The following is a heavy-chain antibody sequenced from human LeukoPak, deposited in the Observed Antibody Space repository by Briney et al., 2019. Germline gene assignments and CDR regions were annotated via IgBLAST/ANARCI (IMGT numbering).Heavy chain of an antibody. J-gene: IGHJ4*02. CDR2: ISGSGGST. CDR3: VRDNPRCCGVIPANIDDY. Sequence: GGSLRLSCAASGFTFSSYAMSWVRQAPGKGLEWVSAISGSGGSTYYADSVKGRFTISRDNAKNSLYLQMNSLRAEDTAVYYCVRDNPRCCGVIPANIDDYWGQGTLVTVSS. V-gene: IGHV3-23*01. D-gene: IGHD2-21*01. CDR1: GFTFSSYA.